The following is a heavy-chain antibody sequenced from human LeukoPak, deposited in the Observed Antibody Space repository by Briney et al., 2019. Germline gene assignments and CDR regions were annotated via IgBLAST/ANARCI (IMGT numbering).Heavy chain of an antibody. D-gene: IGHD6-19*01. J-gene: IGHJ5*02. V-gene: IGHV5-51*01. Sequence: GESLKISCKGSGYSFTSYWIGWVRQMPGKGLEWMGIIYPGYSDTRYSPSFQGQVTISADKSISTAYLQWSSLKASDTAMYYCARSDSSGWYEAGNWFDPWGQGTLVTVSS. CDR2: IYPGYSDT. CDR3: ARSDSSGWYEAGNWFDP. CDR1: GYSFTSYW.